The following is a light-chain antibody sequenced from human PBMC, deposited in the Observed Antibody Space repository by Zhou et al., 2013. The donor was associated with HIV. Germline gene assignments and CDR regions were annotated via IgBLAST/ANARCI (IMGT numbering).Light chain of an antibody. J-gene: IGKJ2*01. CDR2: GAS. CDR1: QTVYDNY. V-gene: IGKV3-20*01. Sequence: EIVLTQSPGTLSLSPGARATLSCRASQTVYDNYMAWYQQKPGQAPRLLISGASVRATGVPDRFSGTGSGTDFTFTISRLEPEDFAVYYCQTKDSSYTFGQGTKLEIK. CDR3: QTKDSSYT.